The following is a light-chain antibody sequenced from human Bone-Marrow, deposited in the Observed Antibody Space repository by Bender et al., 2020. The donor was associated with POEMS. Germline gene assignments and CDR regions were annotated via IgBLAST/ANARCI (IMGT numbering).Light chain of an antibody. J-gene: IGLJ1*01. CDR2: GVS. Sequence: QSALTQPASVSGSPGQSITISCTGTSRDVGTYNLVSWYQQHPGKAPKVMIFGVSNRPSGVSDRFSGSKSDNTASLTISGLQAEDEADYYCYSYSTSNTYVFGTGTKVTVL. V-gene: IGLV2-14*02. CDR3: YSYSTSNTYV. CDR1: SRDVGTYNL.